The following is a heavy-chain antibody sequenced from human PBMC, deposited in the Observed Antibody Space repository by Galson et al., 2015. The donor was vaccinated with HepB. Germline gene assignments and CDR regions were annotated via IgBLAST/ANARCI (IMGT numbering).Heavy chain of an antibody. CDR3: AKGLTNYMDV. CDR1: GFTFDDYA. J-gene: IGHJ6*03. Sequence: SLRLSCAASGFTFDDYAMHWVRQAPGKGLEWVSGISWNSGSIGYADSVKGRFTISRDNAKNSLSLQMNSLRAEDTAFYYCAKGLTNYMDVWGKGTTVTVSS. V-gene: IGHV3-9*01. CDR2: ISWNSGSI. D-gene: IGHD1-14*01.